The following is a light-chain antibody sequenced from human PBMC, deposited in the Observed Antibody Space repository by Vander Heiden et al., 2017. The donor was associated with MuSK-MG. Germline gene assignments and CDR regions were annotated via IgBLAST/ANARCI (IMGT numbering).Light chain of an antibody. J-gene: IGKJ1*01. CDR2: AAS. Sequence: DIQMTQSPSSLSASVGDRVTITCRASQSISSYLNWYQQKPGKAPKVLIYAASSLPSGVPSRFSGSGSGTDFTLTISRLQPEDVATYYCQQSDRTPITFGQGTKVEIK. CDR1: QSISSY. CDR3: QQSDRTPIT. V-gene: IGKV1-39*01.